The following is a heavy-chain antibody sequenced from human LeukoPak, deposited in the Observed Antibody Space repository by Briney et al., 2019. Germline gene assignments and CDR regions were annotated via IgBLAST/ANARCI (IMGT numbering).Heavy chain of an antibody. D-gene: IGHD6-13*01. Sequence: GGSLRLSCAASGFTFTTYTVHWLRQAPGKGLEWVSSISSRNSHIDYTDSVKGRFIISRDNAKNSLYLQMNSLRAEDTAVYYCAREGNSWYDYWGQGTLVTVSS. CDR3: AREGNSWYDY. V-gene: IGHV3-21*01. J-gene: IGHJ4*02. CDR1: GFTFTTYT. CDR2: ISSRNSHI.